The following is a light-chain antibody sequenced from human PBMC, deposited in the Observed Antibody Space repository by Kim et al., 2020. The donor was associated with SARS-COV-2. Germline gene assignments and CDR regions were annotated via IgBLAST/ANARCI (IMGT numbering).Light chain of an antibody. J-gene: IGLJ2*01. Sequence: QSVLTQPPSASGTPGQRVTISCSGSSSNIGSNYVYWYQQLPRTAPKLLIYRNNQRHSGVPDRFSGSKSGTSASLAISGLRSEDEADYYCAAWDDSLSAVVFGGGTQLTV. CDR3: AAWDDSLSAVV. CDR1: SSNIGSNY. CDR2: RNN. V-gene: IGLV1-47*01.